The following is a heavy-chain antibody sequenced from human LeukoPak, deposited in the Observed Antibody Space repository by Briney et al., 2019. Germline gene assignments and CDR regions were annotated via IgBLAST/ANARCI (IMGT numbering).Heavy chain of an antibody. CDR3: ATQVVPAAKEPYYMDV. CDR2: IYYSGST. Sequence: SETLSLTCTVSGGSISSYYWSWIRQPPGKGLEWIGYIYYSGSTNYNPSLKSRVTISVDTSKNQFSLELSSVTAADTAVYYCATQVVPAAKEPYYMDVWGKGTTVTVSS. J-gene: IGHJ6*03. CDR1: GGSISSYY. V-gene: IGHV4-59*08. D-gene: IGHD2-2*01.